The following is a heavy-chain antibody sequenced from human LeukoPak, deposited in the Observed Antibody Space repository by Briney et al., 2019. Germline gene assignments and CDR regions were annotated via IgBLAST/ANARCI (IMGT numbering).Heavy chain of an antibody. D-gene: IGHD1-26*01. CDR1: GGSISSGSHY. CDR3: ASLVGATTNDAFDI. V-gene: IGHV4-61*02. CDR2: IYTSGST. Sequence: SQTLSLTCTVSGGSISSGSHYWSWIRQPAGKGLEWIGRIYTSGSTNYNPSLKSRVTISVDTSKNQFSLKLSSVTAADTAVYYCASLVGATTNDAFDIWGQGTMVTVSS. J-gene: IGHJ3*02.